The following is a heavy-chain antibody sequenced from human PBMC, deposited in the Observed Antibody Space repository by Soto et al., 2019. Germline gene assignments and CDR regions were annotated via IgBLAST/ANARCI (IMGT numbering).Heavy chain of an antibody. V-gene: IGHV3-7*05. CDR2: IKQDGSEK. CDR1: GFTFSSYW. CDR3: ARGAVLLWFGELLPLYYFDY. D-gene: IGHD3-10*01. Sequence: PGGSLRLSCAASGFTFSSYWMSWGRQAPGKGLEWVANIKQDGSEKYYVDSVKGRFTISRDNAKSSLYLQMNSLRPEDTAVYYCARGAVLLWFGELLPLYYFDYWGQGTLVTVSS. J-gene: IGHJ4*02.